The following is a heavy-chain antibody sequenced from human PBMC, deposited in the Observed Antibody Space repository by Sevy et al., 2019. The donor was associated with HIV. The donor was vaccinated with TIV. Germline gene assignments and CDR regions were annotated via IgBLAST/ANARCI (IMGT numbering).Heavy chain of an antibody. CDR1: GFTFSSYW. CDR3: AREGYSYGYWDYYHGMDV. Sequence: GGSLRLSCAASGFTFSSYWMHWVRQAPGKGLVWVSRINSDGSSTSYADSVKGRFTISRDNAKNTLYLQMNSLRAEDTAVYYCAREGYSYGYWDYYHGMDVWGQGTTVTVSS. J-gene: IGHJ6*02. D-gene: IGHD5-18*01. V-gene: IGHV3-74*01. CDR2: INSDGSST.